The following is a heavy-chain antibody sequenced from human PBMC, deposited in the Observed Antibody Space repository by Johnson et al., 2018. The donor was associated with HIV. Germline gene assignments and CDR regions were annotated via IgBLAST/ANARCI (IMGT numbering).Heavy chain of an antibody. D-gene: IGHD3-16*01. CDR1: GFTFSSYG. Sequence: QVQLVESGGGVVQPGRSLRLSCAASGFTFSSYGMHWVRQAPGKGLEWVAVISYDGNNTYYADSVNGRFTISRDNSKNTLYLQMNSLRAEDTAVYYCAKPMGVDDAFDIWGQGTTVTVSS. V-gene: IGHV3-30*18. CDR2: ISYDGNNT. CDR3: AKPMGVDDAFDI. J-gene: IGHJ3*02.